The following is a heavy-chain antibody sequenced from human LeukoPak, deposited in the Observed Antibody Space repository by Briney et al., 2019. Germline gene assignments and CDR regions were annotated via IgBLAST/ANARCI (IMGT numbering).Heavy chain of an antibody. CDR3: ARDRYDFWSGHYGSWNWFDP. Sequence: ASVKVSCKASGYTFTGYYMHWVRQAPGQGLEWMGWISAYNGNTNYAQKLQGRVTMTTDTSTSTAYMELRSLRSDDTAVYYCARDRYDFWSGHYGSWNWFDPWGQGTLVTVSS. J-gene: IGHJ5*02. V-gene: IGHV1-18*04. D-gene: IGHD3-3*01. CDR1: GYTFTGYY. CDR2: ISAYNGNT.